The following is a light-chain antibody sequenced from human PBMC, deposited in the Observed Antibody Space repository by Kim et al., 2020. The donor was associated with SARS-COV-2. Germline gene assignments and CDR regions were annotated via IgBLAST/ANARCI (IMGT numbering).Light chain of an antibody. CDR2: AAS. CDR3: QQSYSTPYT. Sequence: SASVGDRVTITCRASQSSSSYLNWYQQKPVKAPKLLIYAASSLQSGVPSRFSGSGSGTDFTLTISSLQPEDFATYYCQQSYSTPYTFGQGTKLEI. CDR1: QSSSSY. V-gene: IGKV1-39*01. J-gene: IGKJ2*01.